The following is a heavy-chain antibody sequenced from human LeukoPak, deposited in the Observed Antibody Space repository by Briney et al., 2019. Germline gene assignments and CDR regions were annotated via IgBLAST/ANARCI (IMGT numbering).Heavy chain of an antibody. Sequence: SVKVSCKASGGTFSSYAISWVRQAPGQGLEWMGGIIPIFGTANYAQKFQGRVTITADESTSTAYMELSSLRSEDTAVYYCARVGLSDFWSGYYDAFDIWGQGTMVTVSS. J-gene: IGHJ3*02. CDR2: IIPIFGTA. V-gene: IGHV1-69*13. CDR1: GGTFSSYA. CDR3: ARVGLSDFWSGYYDAFDI. D-gene: IGHD3-3*01.